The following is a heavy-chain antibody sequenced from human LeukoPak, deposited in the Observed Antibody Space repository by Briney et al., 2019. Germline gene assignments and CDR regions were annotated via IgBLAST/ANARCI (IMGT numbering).Heavy chain of an antibody. Sequence: AGGSLRLSCAVSGFSFRNYAMHWVRQAPGKGLEWVAVTSSDEINKYYADSVKGRFTISRDNSKNTLYLQMNSLRAEDTAVYYCAKDRMSKTVGATGAHWGQGILVTVSS. CDR3: AKDRMSKTVGATGAH. D-gene: IGHD1-26*01. J-gene: IGHJ4*02. CDR2: TSSDEINK. V-gene: IGHV3-30-3*01. CDR1: GFSFRNYA.